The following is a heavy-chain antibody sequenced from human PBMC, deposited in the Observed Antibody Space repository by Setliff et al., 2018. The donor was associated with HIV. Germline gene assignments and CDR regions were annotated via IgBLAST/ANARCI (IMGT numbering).Heavy chain of an antibody. Sequence: SETLSLTCTVSGGSISSGSYYWSWIRQPAGKGLEWIGRMYSSGSTNYNPSLKSRVTISIDTSKNQLSLKLSSVTAADTAVHYCARPAGKGSYYGDDAFDIWGQGTMVTVSS. J-gene: IGHJ3*02. V-gene: IGHV4-61*02. CDR1: GGSISSGSYY. CDR2: MYSSGST. D-gene: IGHD1-26*01. CDR3: ARPAGKGSYYGDDAFDI.